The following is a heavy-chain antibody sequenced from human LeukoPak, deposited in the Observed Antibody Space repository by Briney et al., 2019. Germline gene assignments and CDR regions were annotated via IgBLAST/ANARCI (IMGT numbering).Heavy chain of an antibody. CDR2: IYYSGST. J-gene: IGHJ6*02. V-gene: IGHV4-31*03. CDR1: GGSISSGGYY. CDR3: AREASGLVFRSGYTYYYGMDV. Sequence: SQTLSLTCTVSGGSISSGGYYWSWIRQHPGKGLEWIGYIYYSGSTYYNPSLKSRVTISVDTSKNQFSLKLSSLTAADTAVYYCAREASGLVFRSGYTYYYGMDVWGQGTTVTVSS. D-gene: IGHD3-3*01.